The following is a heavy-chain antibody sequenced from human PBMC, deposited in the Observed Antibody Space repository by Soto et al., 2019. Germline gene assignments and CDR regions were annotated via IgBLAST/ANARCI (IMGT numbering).Heavy chain of an antibody. CDR1: GFTFSSYG. CDR3: ARDSFGGDIAVAGRYYYYGMDV. J-gene: IGHJ6*02. CDR2: IWYDGSNK. V-gene: IGHV3-33*01. Sequence: GGSLRLSCAASGFTFSSYGMHWVRQAPGKGLEWVAVIWYDGSNKYYADSVKGRFTISRDNSKNTLYLQMNSLRAEDTAVYYCARDSFGGDIAVAGRYYYYGMDVWGQGTTVTVSS. D-gene: IGHD6-19*01.